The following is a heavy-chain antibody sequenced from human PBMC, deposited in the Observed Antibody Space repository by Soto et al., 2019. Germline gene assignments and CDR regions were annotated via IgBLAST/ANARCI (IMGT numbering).Heavy chain of an antibody. CDR2: IYHSGST. Sequence: SETLSLTCAVYGGSISSSNWWSWVRQPPGKGLEWIGEIYHSGSTNYNPSLKSRVTISVDKSKNQFSLKLSSVTAADTAVYYCARDRTEMWEPTEEGGMDVWGQGTTVTVSS. V-gene: IGHV4-4*02. CDR3: ARDRTEMWEPTEEGGMDV. J-gene: IGHJ6*02. CDR1: GGSISSSNW. D-gene: IGHD1-26*01.